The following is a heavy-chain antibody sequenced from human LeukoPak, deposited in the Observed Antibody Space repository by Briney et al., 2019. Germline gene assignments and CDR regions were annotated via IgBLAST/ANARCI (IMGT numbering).Heavy chain of an antibody. CDR1: GFTFDDYA. J-gene: IGHJ6*03. Sequence: GGSLRLSCAASGFTFDDYAMHWVRQAPGKGLEWVSLISWDGGSTYYADSVKGRFTISRDNSKNSLYLQMNSLRAEDTALYYCAKAGYSSSSGYYYYYMVVWGKGTTVTVSS. V-gene: IGHV3-43D*03. D-gene: IGHD6-6*01. CDR2: ISWDGGST. CDR3: AKAGYSSSSGYYYYYMVV.